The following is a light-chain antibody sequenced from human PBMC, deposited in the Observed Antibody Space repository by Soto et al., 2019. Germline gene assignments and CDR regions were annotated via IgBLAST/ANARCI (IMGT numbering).Light chain of an antibody. CDR2: DAS. Sequence: DIQMTQSPSSLSASVGDRVTITCQAGQDISNYLNWYQQKPGKAPKLLIYDASNLETGVPSRFSGSGSGTDFTFTISSLQPEDIATYYCQQYDNLHLTFGGGTKVDIK. CDR3: QQYDNLHLT. J-gene: IGKJ4*01. V-gene: IGKV1-33*01. CDR1: QDISNY.